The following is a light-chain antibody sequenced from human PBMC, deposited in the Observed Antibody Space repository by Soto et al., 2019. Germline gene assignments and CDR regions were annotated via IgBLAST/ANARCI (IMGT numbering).Light chain of an antibody. Sequence: DIQMNQSPSSLSASVGDRVTITCRASQGISSYLNWYQQKPGKAPKLLIYAASSLQSGVPSRFSGSGSGTDFTLTISSLQPEDCATYYCQQSYTTPWTFGQGTKVDIK. J-gene: IGKJ1*01. CDR1: QGISSY. V-gene: IGKV1-39*01. CDR3: QQSYTTPWT. CDR2: AAS.